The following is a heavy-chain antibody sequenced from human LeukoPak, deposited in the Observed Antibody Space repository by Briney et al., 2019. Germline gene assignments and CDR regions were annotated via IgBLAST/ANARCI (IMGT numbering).Heavy chain of an antibody. D-gene: IGHD1-14*01. CDR3: AKTGTAPFDY. Sequence: GSLRLSCAASGFTFSNYGMHWVRQAPGKGLEWVALISYDETNKFYADSVRGRFTISRDNSKNTLYLQMNSLRTEDTAVYYCAKTGTAPFDYWGQGTLVTVSS. J-gene: IGHJ4*02. V-gene: IGHV3-30*18. CDR1: GFTFSNYG. CDR2: ISYDETNK.